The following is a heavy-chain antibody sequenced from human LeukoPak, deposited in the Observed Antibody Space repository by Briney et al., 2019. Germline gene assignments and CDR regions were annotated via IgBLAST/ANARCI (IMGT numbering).Heavy chain of an antibody. CDR2: INGSGGST. CDR1: GFTFSSYA. J-gene: IGHJ5*01. V-gene: IGHV3-23*01. Sequence: GGSLRLSCAASGFTFSSYAMSWVRQAPGKGLEWVSAINGSGGSTYYADSVKGRFTISRDNSKNTLYLQMNSLRAEDTAVYYCASGEDYGGNSFDYWGQGTLVTVSS. CDR3: ASGEDYGGNSFDY. D-gene: IGHD4-23*01.